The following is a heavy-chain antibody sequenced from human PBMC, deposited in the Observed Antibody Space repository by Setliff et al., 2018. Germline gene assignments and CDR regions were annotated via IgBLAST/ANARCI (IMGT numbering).Heavy chain of an antibody. Sequence: SVKVSCKASGGTFSSYDISWVRQAPGQGLEWMGRIIPIFGTANYAQKFQGRVTITADKSPSTAYMELSRLRSEETAVYYCAISTIFGVVSPTPDAFDIWGQGTMVTVSS. J-gene: IGHJ3*02. CDR2: IIPIFGTA. D-gene: IGHD3-3*01. CDR1: GGTFSSYD. CDR3: AISTIFGVVSPTPDAFDI. V-gene: IGHV1-69*06.